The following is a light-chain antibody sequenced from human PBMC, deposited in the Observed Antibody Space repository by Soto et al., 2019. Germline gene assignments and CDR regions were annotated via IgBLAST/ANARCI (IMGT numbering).Light chain of an antibody. CDR1: QSVLSNSYNKNL. CDR3: QQYYSVPRT. CDR2: WAS. Sequence: DIVMTQSPDSLAVSLGERATINCKSSQSVLSNSYNKNLLAWYQHKPGQPPKVLIYWASTRESGVPDRFSGSGSGTDFTLTISSLQAEDVAVYYCQQYYSVPRTFGQGTKVEIK. V-gene: IGKV4-1*01. J-gene: IGKJ1*01.